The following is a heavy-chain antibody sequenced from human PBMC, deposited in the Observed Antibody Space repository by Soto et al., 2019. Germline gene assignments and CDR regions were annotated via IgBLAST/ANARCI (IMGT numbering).Heavy chain of an antibody. J-gene: IGHJ5*02. V-gene: IGHV1-69*12. Sequence: QVQLVQSGAEVKKPGSSVKVSCKASGGTFSSYAISWVRQAPGQGLEWMGGIIPIFGTANYAQKFQGRVTINADDSTSTAYMELSSLRSEDTAVYYCARAPYCSGGSCYSGGDGWFDPWGQGTLVTVSS. D-gene: IGHD2-15*01. CDR3: ARAPYCSGGSCYSGGDGWFDP. CDR1: GGTFSSYA. CDR2: IIPIFGTA.